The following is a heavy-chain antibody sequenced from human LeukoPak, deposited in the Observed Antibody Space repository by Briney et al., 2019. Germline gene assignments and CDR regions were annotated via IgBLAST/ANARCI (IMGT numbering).Heavy chain of an antibody. D-gene: IGHD3-10*01. CDR2: MISSVGST. Sequence: GGSLRLSCAASGFIFSNYGMSWVRQAPGKGLEWVSTMISSVGSTYCADSVKGRFTISRDNSKNPLYLQMNSLRAEDTAVYYCAKDAYGSGSYEDYWGQGTLVTVSS. V-gene: IGHV3-23*01. CDR3: AKDAYGSGSYEDY. CDR1: GFIFSNYG. J-gene: IGHJ4*02.